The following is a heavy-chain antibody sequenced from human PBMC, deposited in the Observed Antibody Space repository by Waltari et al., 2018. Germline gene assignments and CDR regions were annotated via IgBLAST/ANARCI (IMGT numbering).Heavy chain of an antibody. J-gene: IGHJ6*02. CDR3: ARAGITIFGVVIPPPYYYGMDV. V-gene: IGHV4-34*01. CDR1: GGSFSGYY. D-gene: IGHD3-3*01. Sequence: QVQLQQWGAGLLKPSETLSLTCAVYGGSFSGYYWSWIRQPPGKGLEWIGEINHSGSTTDNPSLKSRVTISVDTSKSQFSLKLSSVTAADTAVYYCARAGITIFGVVIPPPYYYGMDVWGQGTTVTVSS. CDR2: INHSGST.